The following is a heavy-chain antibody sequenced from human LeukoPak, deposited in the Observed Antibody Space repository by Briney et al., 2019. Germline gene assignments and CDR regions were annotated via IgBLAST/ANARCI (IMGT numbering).Heavy chain of an antibody. CDR1: GGSMSGYY. CDR3: ARLRGNYFPDV. V-gene: IGHV4-59*01. CDR2: IHYTGTT. D-gene: IGHD2/OR15-2a*01. Sequence: SETLSLTCTVSGGSMSGYYWTWIRQPPGKTLEWIAYIHYTGTTNYNPSLESRVTISVDTSRNQFSLRLRSVAAADTAVYYCARLRGNYFPDVWGRGTLVTVSS. J-gene: IGHJ1*01.